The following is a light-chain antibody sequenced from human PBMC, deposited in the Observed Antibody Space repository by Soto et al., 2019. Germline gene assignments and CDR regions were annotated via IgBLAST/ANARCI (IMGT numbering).Light chain of an antibody. Sequence: DIQMTQSPSTLSASVGDRVTITCRASQSTSTWLAWYQQKPGKAPKLLIYDASSLESGVPSRFSRSGSGTDFTLTISSLQPDDFATYYCQQYNSYRTFGQGTKVDIK. V-gene: IGKV1-5*01. CDR2: DAS. CDR3: QQYNSYRT. J-gene: IGKJ1*01. CDR1: QSTSTW.